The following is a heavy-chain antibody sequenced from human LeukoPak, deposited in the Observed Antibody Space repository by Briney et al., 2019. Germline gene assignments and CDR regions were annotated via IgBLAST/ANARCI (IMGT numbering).Heavy chain of an antibody. J-gene: IGHJ4*02. Sequence: PGGSLRLSCAASGFTFSSYWMSWVRQAPGKGLEWVANIKQDGSEKYYVDSVKGRFTISRDNAKNSLYLQMNSLRAEDTAVYYCAGAFGELLYRVDYWGQGTLVTVSS. V-gene: IGHV3-7*03. D-gene: IGHD3-10*01. CDR2: IKQDGSEK. CDR3: AGAFGELLYRVDY. CDR1: GFTFSSYW.